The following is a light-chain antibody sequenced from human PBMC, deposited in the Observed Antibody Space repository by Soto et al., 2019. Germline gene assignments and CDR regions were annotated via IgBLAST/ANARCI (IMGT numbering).Light chain of an antibody. CDR1: PSVSSSY. V-gene: IGKV3-20*01. CDR2: GAS. Sequence: PGERATLFCRASPSVSSSYLAWYQQKPGQAPRLLIYGASSRATGIPDRFSGSGSGTDFTLTISRLEPEDFAVYYCQQYGSSPLTFGGGTKVDIK. CDR3: QQYGSSPLT. J-gene: IGKJ4*01.